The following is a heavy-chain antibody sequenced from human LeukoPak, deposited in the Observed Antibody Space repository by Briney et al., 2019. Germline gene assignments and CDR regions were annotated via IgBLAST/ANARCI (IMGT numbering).Heavy chain of an antibody. CDR1: GGTFSSYA. J-gene: IGHJ6*02. Sequence: ASVKVSCKASGGTFSSYAISWVRQAPGQGLEWMGRIIPILGIANYAQKFQGRVTITADKSTSTAYMELSSLRSEDTAVYYCARNIKTLYGMDVWGQGTTVTVSS. CDR3: ARNIKTLYGMDV. CDR2: IIPILGIA. V-gene: IGHV1-69*04.